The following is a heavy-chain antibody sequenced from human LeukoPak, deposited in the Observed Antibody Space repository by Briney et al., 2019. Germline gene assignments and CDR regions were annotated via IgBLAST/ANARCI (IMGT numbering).Heavy chain of an antibody. CDR1: GFTFSSYG. CDR2: ISGSDAGT. CDR3: ARENYDILTGRYYYMDV. V-gene: IGHV3-23*01. J-gene: IGHJ6*03. D-gene: IGHD3-9*01. Sequence: GRSLRLSCAASGFTFSSYGMSWVRQAPGKGLEWVSAISGSDAGTYYADSVKGRFTISRDNSKNTLYLQMNSLRAEDTAVYYCARENYDILTGRYYYMDVWGKGTTATISS.